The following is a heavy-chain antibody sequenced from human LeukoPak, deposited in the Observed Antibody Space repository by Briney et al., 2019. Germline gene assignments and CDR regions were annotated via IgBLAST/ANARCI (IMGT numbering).Heavy chain of an antibody. CDR3: ARAGGYCGRISCPYHFDY. J-gene: IGHJ4*02. CDR1: GYTFTSYD. V-gene: IGHV1-8*01. CDR2: MNPNSGNT. D-gene: IGHD2-15*01. Sequence: GASVKVSCKASGYTFTSYDINWVRQATGQGLEWMGWMNPNSGNTGYARKFQGRVTMTRNTSISTAYMELSSLRSEDTAVYYCARAGGYCGRISCPYHFDYWGQGSLVAVSS.